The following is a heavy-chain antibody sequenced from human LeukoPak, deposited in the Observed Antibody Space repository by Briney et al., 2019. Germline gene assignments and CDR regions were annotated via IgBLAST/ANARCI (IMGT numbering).Heavy chain of an antibody. CDR3: ARDWDYYGSGSYLGY. D-gene: IGHD3-10*01. Sequence: GGSLRLSCAASGFTFSNYWMSWVRQAPGKRLEWVANIKQDGSEKYYVDSVKGRFTTSRDNAKNSLYLQMNGLRAEDTAVYYCARDWDYYGSGSYLGYWGQGTLVTVSS. V-gene: IGHV3-7*01. CDR1: GFTFSNYW. CDR2: IKQDGSEK. J-gene: IGHJ4*02.